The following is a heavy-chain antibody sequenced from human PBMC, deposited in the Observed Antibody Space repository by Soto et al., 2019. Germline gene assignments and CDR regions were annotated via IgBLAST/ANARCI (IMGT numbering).Heavy chain of an antibody. J-gene: IGHJ4*02. V-gene: IGHV4-34*01. CDR3: AATYYDFLAGLLNPKYYFDY. CDR2: INHSGST. D-gene: IGHD3-9*01. Sequence: QVHLQQWGAGLLKPSETLPLTCAVYGGSFSGYSWNWIRQPLGKGLEWIGEINHSGSTDYNPSLKSRVTISVDRSKNQFSLKLNSVTAADTAVYYCAATYYDFLAGLLNPKYYFDYWGQGTLVTFSS. CDR1: GGSFSGYS.